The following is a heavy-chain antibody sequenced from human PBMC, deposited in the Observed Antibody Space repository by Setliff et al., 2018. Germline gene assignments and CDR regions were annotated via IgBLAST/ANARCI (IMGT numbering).Heavy chain of an antibody. CDR3: ARVPYYYYYYMDV. J-gene: IGHJ6*03. V-gene: IGHV3-20*04. CDR1: GFTFSSYS. Sequence: GGSLRLSCAASGFTFSSYSMNWVRQAPGKGLEWVSGFNWNGGSTGYADSVKGRFTLSRDNAKNSLYLQMNSLRAEDTAVYYCARVPYYYYYYMDVWGKGTTVTVSS. CDR2: FNWNGGST.